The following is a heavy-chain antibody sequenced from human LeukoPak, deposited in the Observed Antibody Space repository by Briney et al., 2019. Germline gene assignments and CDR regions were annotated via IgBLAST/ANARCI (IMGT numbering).Heavy chain of an antibody. V-gene: IGHV3-23*01. CDR2: ISASGGTT. Sequence: PGGSVRLSCAASGFTFSSCAMSWVRQAPGKGLEWVSGISASGGTTYYADSVKGRFTISRDNSKNTLYLQMNSLRAEDTAVYYCAKDLVTLGIAVAGMGGGYWGQGTLVTVSS. CDR1: GFTFSSCA. CDR3: AKDLVTLGIAVAGMGGGY. D-gene: IGHD6-19*01. J-gene: IGHJ4*02.